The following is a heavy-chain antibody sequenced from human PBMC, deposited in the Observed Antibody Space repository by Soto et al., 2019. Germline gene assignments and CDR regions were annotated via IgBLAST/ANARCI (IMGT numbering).Heavy chain of an antibody. J-gene: IGHJ6*03. CDR1: GFTFSDHY. CDR3: ARVGSSPLYYYYMDV. CDR2: TRNKANSYTT. D-gene: IGHD6-6*01. V-gene: IGHV3-72*01. Sequence: PGGSLRLSCAASGFTFSDHYMDRVRQAPGKGLEWVGRTRNKANSYTTEYAASVKGRFTISRDDSKNSLYLQMNSLKTEDTAVYYCARVGSSPLYYYYMDVWGKGTTVTVSS.